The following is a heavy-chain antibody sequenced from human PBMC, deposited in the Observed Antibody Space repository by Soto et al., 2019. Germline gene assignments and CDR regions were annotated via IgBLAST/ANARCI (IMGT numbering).Heavy chain of an antibody. CDR2: INTDGSTT. D-gene: IGHD4-17*01. V-gene: IGHV3-74*01. CDR3: VREAYGDNGDY. Sequence: EVQVVESGGGLVQPGGSLRLSCAASGFTFSNYWMPWVRQAPGKGLVWVSRINTDGSTTTYADPVKGRFTISRDNAKNTLYLQMNSLRADDTAVYYCVREAYGDNGDYWGQGTLVTVSS. CDR1: GFTFSNYW. J-gene: IGHJ4*02.